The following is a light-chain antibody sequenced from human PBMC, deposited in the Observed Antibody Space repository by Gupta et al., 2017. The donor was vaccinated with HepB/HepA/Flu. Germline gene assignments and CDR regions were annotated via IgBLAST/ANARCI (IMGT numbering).Light chain of an antibody. V-gene: IGKV3-11*01. CDR2: DAS. CDR1: QSVSSN. J-gene: IGKJ5*01. Sequence: EIVLTQSPATLSLSQGGRATLSCRASQSVSSNLAWYQQKPGQAPRLLIYDASNRATGIPARFSGSGSGTDFTLTISSLEPQDFAVYYCHHRSSWPPGFGQGTRVEIK. CDR3: HHRSSWPPG.